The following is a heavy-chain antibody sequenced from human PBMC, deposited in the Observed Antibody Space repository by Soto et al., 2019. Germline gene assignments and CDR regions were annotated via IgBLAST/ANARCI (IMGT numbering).Heavy chain of an antibody. Sequence: PSQTLSLTCAISGDSVSSNSTAWNWIRQSPSRGLEWLGRTYYRSKWYNDYAVSVKSRITINPDTSKNQFSLQLNSVTPEDTAVYFCARTLSSSAENWFDPWGQGTLVTVSS. CDR3: ARTLSSSAENWFDP. V-gene: IGHV6-1*01. CDR2: TYYRSKWYN. CDR1: GDSVSSNSTA. J-gene: IGHJ5*02. D-gene: IGHD6-6*01.